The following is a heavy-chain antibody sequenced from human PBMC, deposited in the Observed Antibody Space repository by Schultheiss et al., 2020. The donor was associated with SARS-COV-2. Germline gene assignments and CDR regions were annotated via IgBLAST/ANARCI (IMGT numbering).Heavy chain of an antibody. CDR3: ARVPVGYDSSDAFDI. J-gene: IGHJ3*02. D-gene: IGHD3-22*01. CDR1: GDSVSSSSAA. V-gene: IGHV6-1*01. CDR2: TYYQSTWYN. Sequence: SQTLSLTCAISGDSVSSSSAAWCWIRQSPSRGLEWLGRTYYQSTWYNDYAISVRSRITINPDTSKNQFSLQLNSVTPEDTAVYYCARVPVGYDSSDAFDIWGQGTMVTVSS.